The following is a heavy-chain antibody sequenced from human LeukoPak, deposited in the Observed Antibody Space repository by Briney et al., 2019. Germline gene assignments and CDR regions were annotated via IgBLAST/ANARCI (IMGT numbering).Heavy chain of an antibody. D-gene: IGHD3-22*01. V-gene: IGHV3-53*01. CDR1: GLTVSSNS. CDR2: IYTTGNT. CDR3: ARRAGDYSHPYDY. J-gene: IGHJ4*02. Sequence: GGSLRLSGTVSGLTVSSNSMSWVRQAPGKGLEWVSFIYTTGNTHNSDSVKGRFTISRDSSKNTLYLQMNSLRAEDTAVYYCARRAGDYSHPYDYWGQGTLVTVSS.